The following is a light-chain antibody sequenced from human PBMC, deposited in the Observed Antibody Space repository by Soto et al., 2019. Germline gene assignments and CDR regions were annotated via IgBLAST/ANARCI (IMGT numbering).Light chain of an antibody. V-gene: IGLV4-69*01. CDR3: QTWGTGIVT. CDR1: SGHTNYA. J-gene: IGLJ2*01. Sequence: QSVLTQSPSASASPGASVKLTCTLSSGHTNYAIAWHQQQPEKGPRFLMKINSDGSHSEGDGVPDRFSGSSSGAERYFTISSLQSEDEADYYCQTWGTGIVTFGGGTKLTVL. CDR2: INSDGSH.